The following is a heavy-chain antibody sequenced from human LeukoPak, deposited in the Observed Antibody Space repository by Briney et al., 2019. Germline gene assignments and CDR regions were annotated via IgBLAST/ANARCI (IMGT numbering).Heavy chain of an antibody. V-gene: IGHV3-23*01. J-gene: IGHJ4*02. CDR3: AKDQYSYGYFDY. CDR1: GFTFSSYA. CDR2: ISGSGGST. Sequence: GGPLRLSCAASGFTFSSYAMSWVRQAPGKGLEWVSAISGSGGSTYYADSVKGRFTISRDNSKNTLYLQMNSLGAEDTAVYYCAKDQYSYGYFDYWGQGTLVTVSS. D-gene: IGHD5-18*01.